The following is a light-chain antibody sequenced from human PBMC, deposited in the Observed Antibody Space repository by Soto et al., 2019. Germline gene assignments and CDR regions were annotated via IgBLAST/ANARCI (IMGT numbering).Light chain of an antibody. V-gene: IGLV2-8*01. J-gene: IGLJ1*01. CDR1: SSDVGAYNY. Sequence: QSVLTQPPSASGSPGQSVAISCTGTSSDVGAYNYVAWYQQHPGKVPKLMIYEVSKRPSGVPDRFSGSKSGNTASLTVSGLQADDEADYYCSSYAGSDVFVFGTGTKVIVL. CDR3: SSYAGSDVFV. CDR2: EVS.